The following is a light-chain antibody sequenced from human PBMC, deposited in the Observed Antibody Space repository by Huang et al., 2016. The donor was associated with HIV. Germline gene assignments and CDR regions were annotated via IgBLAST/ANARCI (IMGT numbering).Light chain of an antibody. CDR3: QQLKSYPYT. CDR2: ASS. V-gene: IGKV1-9*01. J-gene: IGKJ2*01. Sequence: TQLTQSPSSLSASVGDRVTITCRASQGIRTYLAWYQQRPGKAPTLLIHASSTLRSGVSERFSGTGSGTDFTLTISNLQVEDFATYYCQQLKSYPYTFGQGTTLGLK. CDR1: QGIRTY.